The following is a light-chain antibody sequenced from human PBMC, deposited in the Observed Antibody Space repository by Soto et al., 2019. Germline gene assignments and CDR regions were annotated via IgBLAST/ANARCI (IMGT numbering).Light chain of an antibody. CDR2: AAF. Sequence: DIQMTQSPSSLSASVGDRVTITCRASQDITTHLAWYQQKPGKVPKILIYAAFSLQSGVPSRFSGSGSGTEFTLTISSLQPEDVATYYCQKYNSAQWTFGQGTKVEIK. V-gene: IGKV1-27*01. CDR1: QDITTH. CDR3: QKYNSAQWT. J-gene: IGKJ1*01.